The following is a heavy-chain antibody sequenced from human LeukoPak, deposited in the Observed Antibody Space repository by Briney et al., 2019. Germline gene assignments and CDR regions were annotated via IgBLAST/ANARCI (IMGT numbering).Heavy chain of an antibody. D-gene: IGHD5-12*01. CDR3: VRSFSGTHFES. J-gene: IGHJ4*02. Sequence: KPSETLFLSCTVSGGSISSYYWSWIRQPPAKGLERVGYISYSGSTNYNPSLKSRVTISVDTSKNQIYLKLSSVTAADTAVYYCVRSFSGTHFESWGQGTLVTVPS. CDR1: GGSISSYY. V-gene: IGHV4-59*01. CDR2: ISYSGST.